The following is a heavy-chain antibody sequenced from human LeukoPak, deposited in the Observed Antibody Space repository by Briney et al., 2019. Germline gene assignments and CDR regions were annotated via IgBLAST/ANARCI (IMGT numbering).Heavy chain of an antibody. CDR1: GGSISSSSYY. CDR2: IYYSGSP. V-gene: IGHV4-39*07. D-gene: IGHD6-19*01. Sequence: PSETLSLTCTVSGGSISSSSYYWGWIRQPPGKGLEWLGSIYYSGSPYYNPSLKSRVTISVDTSKNPFSLKRSSVTAADTAVYYCARGGWARGLVRPGFDYWGQGTLVTVSS. J-gene: IGHJ4*02. CDR3: ARGGWARGLVRPGFDY.